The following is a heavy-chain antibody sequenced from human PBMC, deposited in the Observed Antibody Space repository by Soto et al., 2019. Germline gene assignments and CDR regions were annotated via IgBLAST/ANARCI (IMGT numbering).Heavy chain of an antibody. CDR3: AKDYDYRSPLSDSSGYSDY. J-gene: IGHJ4*02. V-gene: IGHV3-30*18. D-gene: IGHD3-22*01. CDR1: GFTFSSYG. Sequence: VGSLRLSCAASGFTFSSYGMHWVRQAPGKGLEWVAVISYDGSNKYYADSVKGRFTISRDNSKNTLYLQMNSLRAEDTAVYYCAKDYDYRSPLSDSSGYSDYWGQGTLVTVSS. CDR2: ISYDGSNK.